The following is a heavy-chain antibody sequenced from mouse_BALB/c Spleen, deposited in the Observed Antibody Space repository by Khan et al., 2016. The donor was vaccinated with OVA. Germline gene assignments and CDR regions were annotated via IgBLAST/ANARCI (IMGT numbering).Heavy chain of an antibody. CDR1: GYIFTSYW. Sequence: QMQLEESGAELVRPGTSVKLSCKTSGYIFTSYWIHWVKQRSGQGLEWIARIYPGTDNTYYNENFKDKATLTADKSSSTVYLQLSSLKSEDSAVFFCAGEEALYYFDYWGQGTTLTVSS. D-gene: IGHD3-2*02. V-gene: IGHV1-76*01. CDR2: IYPGTDNT. CDR3: AGEEALYYFDY. J-gene: IGHJ2*01.